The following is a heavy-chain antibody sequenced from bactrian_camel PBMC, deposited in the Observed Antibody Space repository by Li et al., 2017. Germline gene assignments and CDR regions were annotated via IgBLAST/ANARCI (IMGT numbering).Heavy chain of an antibody. D-gene: IGHD4*01. CDR1: GFRFGETS. Sequence: DVQLVESGGDLVQPGESLTLSCAASGFRFGETSLSWVRRRPDSGLEYIGLTAWGGSIFYSSAMKGRATISRDNAKATVYLQLTGLKTEDTAIYYCATSVYKIWGQGTQVTVS. CDR3: ATSVYKI. J-gene: IGHJ4*01. CDR2: LTAWGGSI. V-gene: IGHV3S36*01.